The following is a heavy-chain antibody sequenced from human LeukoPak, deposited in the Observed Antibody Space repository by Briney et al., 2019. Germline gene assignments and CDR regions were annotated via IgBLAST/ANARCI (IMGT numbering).Heavy chain of an antibody. D-gene: IGHD6-19*01. V-gene: IGHV1-18*01. Sequence: ASVKVSCKASGYTFTSYGISWVRQAPGQGLEWMGWISAYNGNTNYAQKLQGRVTMTIDTSTSTAYMELRSLRSDDTAVYYCARVGYSSGWQGEVYWGQGTLVTVSS. CDR2: ISAYNGNT. J-gene: IGHJ4*02. CDR1: GYTFTSYG. CDR3: ARVGYSSGWQGEVY.